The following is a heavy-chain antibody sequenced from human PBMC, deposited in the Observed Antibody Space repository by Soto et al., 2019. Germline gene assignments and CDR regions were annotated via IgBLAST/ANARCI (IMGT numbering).Heavy chain of an antibody. V-gene: IGHV5-51*01. Sequence: AEESLKISCKCSGYTFSSHWIGWVRQMPGKGLEWMGIIYPGDSHTRYSPPFQGQVTISVDKSISTAYLQWSSLKASDTAIYYCPRHASSGYYFDFAYWGRGTLVTVPS. D-gene: IGHD3-22*01. J-gene: IGHJ4*02. CDR1: GYTFSSHW. CDR2: IYPGDSHT. CDR3: PRHASSGYYFDFAY.